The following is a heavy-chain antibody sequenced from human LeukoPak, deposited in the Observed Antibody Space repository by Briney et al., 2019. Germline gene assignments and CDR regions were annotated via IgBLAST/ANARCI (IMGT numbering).Heavy chain of an antibody. CDR3: ANSAAVGTFY. J-gene: IGHJ4*02. CDR2: ISGSGGSSK. D-gene: IGHD6-13*01. Sequence: GGCLRLSCAASGFTFSNYAMSRVRQAPGKGLEWVSAISGSGGSSKYYADSVKGRFTIFRDNSKNTLYLQMNSLRAEDTAIYYCANSAAVGTFYWGQGTLVTVSS. CDR1: GFTFSNYA. V-gene: IGHV3-23*01.